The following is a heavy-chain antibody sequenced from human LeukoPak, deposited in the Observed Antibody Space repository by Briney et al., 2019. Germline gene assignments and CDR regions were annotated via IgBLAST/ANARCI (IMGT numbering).Heavy chain of an antibody. CDR3: AREFRYSKGDPFDY. V-gene: IGHV3-74*01. CDR2: INTDGSST. CDR1: GFTFSSYW. J-gene: IGHJ4*02. Sequence: GGSLRLSCAASGFTFSSYWMHWVRQAPGKGPVWVSRINTDGSSTSYADSVKGRFTISRDNAKNTLYLQMNSLRAEDTAVYYCAREFRYSKGDPFDYWGQGPLVTVSS. D-gene: IGHD2-21*01.